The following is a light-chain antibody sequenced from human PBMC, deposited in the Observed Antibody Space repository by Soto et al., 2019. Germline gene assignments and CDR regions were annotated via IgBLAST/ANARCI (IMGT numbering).Light chain of an antibody. CDR3: AAWDDSLNGLWV. CDR1: SSNIGYNT. CDR2: NND. Sequence: QSVLTQPPSASGTPGQRVTISCSGSSSNIGYNTVSWYQQFPGTAPKLVIYNNDQRPSGVPDRFSGSKSGTSASLAISGLQSEDEADYYCAAWDDSLNGLWVFGGGTKLTVL. J-gene: IGLJ3*02. V-gene: IGLV1-44*01.